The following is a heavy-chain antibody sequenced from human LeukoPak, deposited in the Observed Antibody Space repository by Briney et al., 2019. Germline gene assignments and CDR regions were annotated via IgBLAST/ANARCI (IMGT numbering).Heavy chain of an antibody. CDR1: GYTFTSYG. CDR3: AREEGGY. CDR2: INPNSGGT. J-gene: IGHJ4*02. Sequence: ASVKVSCKASGYTFTSYGISWVRQAPGQGLEWMGWINPNSGGTNYAQKFQGRVTMTRDTSISTTYMELSRLRSDDTAVYYCAREEGGYWGQGTLVTVSS. V-gene: IGHV1-2*02. D-gene: IGHD3-16*01.